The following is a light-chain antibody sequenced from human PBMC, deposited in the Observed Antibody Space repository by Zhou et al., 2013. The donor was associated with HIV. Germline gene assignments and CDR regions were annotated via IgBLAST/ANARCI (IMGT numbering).Light chain of an antibody. V-gene: IGKV3-15*01. CDR3: QQYNKWPLT. CDR1: QSVSSN. CDR2: GAS. J-gene: IGKJ4*01. Sequence: EVVMTQSPATLSASPGERATLSCRASQSVSSNLAWYQQKVGQAPRLLIYGASTRATGIPARFSGSGSGTEFTLTISSFQSEDFAVYSCQQYNKWPLTFGGGTKVEIK.